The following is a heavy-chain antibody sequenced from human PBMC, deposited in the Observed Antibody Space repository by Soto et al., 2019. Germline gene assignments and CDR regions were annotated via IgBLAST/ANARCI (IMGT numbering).Heavy chain of an antibody. Sequence: GGSLRLSCAASGFPFSTYEMNWVRQAPGKGLEWVSYISSSGSTINDADSVKGRFTISRDNAKNSLYLQMNSLRAEDTAVYYCARSGAPGYAFDIWGQGTMVTASS. V-gene: IGHV3-48*03. CDR3: ARSGAPGYAFDI. CDR1: GFPFSTYE. D-gene: IGHD4-17*01. J-gene: IGHJ3*02. CDR2: ISSSGSTI.